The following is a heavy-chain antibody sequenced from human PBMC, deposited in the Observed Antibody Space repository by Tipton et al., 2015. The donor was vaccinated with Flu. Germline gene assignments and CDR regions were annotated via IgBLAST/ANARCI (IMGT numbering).Heavy chain of an antibody. CDR3: VRTYYYDIPNAFDI. V-gene: IGHV4-61*02. CDR2: IYTSGST. Sequence: TLSLTCTVSGGPISSGSYYWSWIRQPAGKGLEWIGRIYTSGSTNYNPSLKSRVTISVDTSKNQFSLKLSSVTAADTAVYYCVRTYYYDIPNAFDIWGQGTMVTVSS. D-gene: IGHD3-22*01. CDR1: GGPISSGSYY. J-gene: IGHJ3*02.